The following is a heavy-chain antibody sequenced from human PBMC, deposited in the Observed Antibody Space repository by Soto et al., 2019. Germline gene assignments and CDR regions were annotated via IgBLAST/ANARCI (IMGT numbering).Heavy chain of an antibody. CDR2: INHSGST. D-gene: IGHD3-22*01. J-gene: IGHJ4*02. V-gene: IGHV4-34*01. Sequence: SETLSLTCAVYGGSFSGYYWSWIRQPPGKGLEWIGEINHSGSTNYNPSLKSRVTISVDTSKNQFSLKLRSVTAADTAVYYCARSWYYYDKWGKGTLVTVSS. CDR1: GGSFSGYY. CDR3: ARSWYYYDK.